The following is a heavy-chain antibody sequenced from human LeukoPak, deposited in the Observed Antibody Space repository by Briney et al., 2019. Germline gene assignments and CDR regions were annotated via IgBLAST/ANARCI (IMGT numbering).Heavy chain of an antibody. Sequence: SETLSLTCTVSGGSIGSGDYYWSWLRQPPGKGLEWIAYMYYSGSTYYNPSLKSRVTMSADTSKNQLSLNLSSVTAADTAVYYCARPYYYDSRIDPWGQGILVTVSS. CDR2: MYYSGST. D-gene: IGHD3-22*01. CDR3: ARPYYYDSRIDP. CDR1: GGSIGSGDYY. V-gene: IGHV4-30-4*01. J-gene: IGHJ5*02.